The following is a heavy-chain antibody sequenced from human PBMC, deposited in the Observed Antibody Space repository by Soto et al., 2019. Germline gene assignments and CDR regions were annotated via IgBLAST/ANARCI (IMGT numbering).Heavy chain of an antibody. J-gene: IGHJ4*02. V-gene: IGHV1-8*01. Sequence: QVQLLQSGAEVREPGASVKVSCKASGYSFTSLDITWVRQTAGQGLEWMGWMQPSTGRTGYAQKFQGRVTMTRDTSINTAYMELTTLTSDDTAFYYCARGVSAGVDYWGQGTLVTVSS. CDR1: GYSFTSLD. D-gene: IGHD1-26*01. CDR2: MQPSTGRT. CDR3: ARGVSAGVDY.